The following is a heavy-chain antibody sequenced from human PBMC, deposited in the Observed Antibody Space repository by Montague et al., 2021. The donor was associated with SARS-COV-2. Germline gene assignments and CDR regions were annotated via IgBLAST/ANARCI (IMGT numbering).Heavy chain of an antibody. Sequence: SETLSLTCTVSGGSITTTSYYWGWIRQPPGKGLEWIGSIYYSGTTXYNPSLQSRVTISVDTSKNQFSLRLSSVSAADTAVYYCARSRANVPSRPGFDYWGQGALVTVSS. CDR2: IYYSGTT. D-gene: IGHD6-6*01. V-gene: IGHV4-39*07. J-gene: IGHJ4*02. CDR1: GGSITTTSYY. CDR3: ARSRANVPSRPGFDY.